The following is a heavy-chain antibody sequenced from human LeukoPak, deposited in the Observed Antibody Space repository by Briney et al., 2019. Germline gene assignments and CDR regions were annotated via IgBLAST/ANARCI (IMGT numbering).Heavy chain of an antibody. CDR2: INSDGSST. CDR1: GFTFSSYW. Sequence: GGSPRLSCAASGFTFSSYWMHWVRQAPGKGLVWVSRINSDGSSTSYADSVKGRFTISRDNAKNTLYLQMNSLRAEDTAVYYCARGGSFKLFDYWGQGTLVTVSS. J-gene: IGHJ4*02. V-gene: IGHV3-74*01. D-gene: IGHD5-12*01. CDR3: ARGGSFKLFDY.